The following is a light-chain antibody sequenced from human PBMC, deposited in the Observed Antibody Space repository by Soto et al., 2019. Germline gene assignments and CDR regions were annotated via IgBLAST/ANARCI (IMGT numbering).Light chain of an antibody. CDR3: QQYYSTPFT. CDR2: WAS. Sequence: DIVMTQSPDSLAVSLGERAPINXXSSQXVLYSSNNKNYLAWYQQKPGQPPKXXIYWASTRESGVPDRFSGSGSGTDFTLTISSLQAEDVAVYYCQQYYSTPFTFGPGTKVDIK. J-gene: IGKJ3*01. CDR1: QXVLYSSNNKNY. V-gene: IGKV4-1*01.